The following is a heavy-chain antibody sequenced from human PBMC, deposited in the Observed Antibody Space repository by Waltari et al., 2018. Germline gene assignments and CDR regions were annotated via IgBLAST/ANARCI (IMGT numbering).Heavy chain of an antibody. CDR1: GFTLRSYW. CDR2: INQDGSKE. CDR3: ARYWEGDSPNFDY. V-gene: IGHV3-7*02. Sequence: EVQLVESGGGLVQPGGSLRLSCVASGFTLRSYWMSWVRQAPGKGLECVADINQDGSKEYYMESVRGRFTISRDNGKKSVYLQMNRLRVEDTAVYYCARYWEGDSPNFDYWGQGTQVTVSS. D-gene: IGHD1-26*01. J-gene: IGHJ4*02.